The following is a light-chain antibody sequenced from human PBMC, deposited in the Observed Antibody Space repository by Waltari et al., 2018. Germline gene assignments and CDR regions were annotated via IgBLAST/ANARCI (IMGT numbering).Light chain of an antibody. Sequence: HSALTQPASVSGSPGQSITISCTGTTSDVGSYNLVSWYQQHPGKAPKLMIYEVSKRPSGVSNRCSGSKSGNTASLTISGLQAEDEADYYCCSYAGSSTFLFGGGTKLTVL. CDR1: TSDVGSYNL. CDR2: EVS. CDR3: CSYAGSSTFL. J-gene: IGLJ2*01. V-gene: IGLV2-23*02.